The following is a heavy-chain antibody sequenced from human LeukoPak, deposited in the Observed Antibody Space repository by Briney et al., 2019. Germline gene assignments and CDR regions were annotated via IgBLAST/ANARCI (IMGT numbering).Heavy chain of an antibody. Sequence: GASVKVSCKASGYTFTSYDINWVRQATGQGLEWMGWMNPNSGNTGYAQKFQGRVTITADESTSTAYMELSSLRSEDTAVYYCARDFTKLELRVYNWFDPWGQGTLVTVSS. CDR2: MNPNSGNT. CDR3: ARDFTKLELRVYNWFDP. CDR1: GYTFTSYD. V-gene: IGHV1-8*01. D-gene: IGHD1-7*01. J-gene: IGHJ5*02.